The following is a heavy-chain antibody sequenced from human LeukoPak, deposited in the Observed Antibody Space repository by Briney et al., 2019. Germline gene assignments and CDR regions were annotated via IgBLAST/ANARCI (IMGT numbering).Heavy chain of an antibody. Sequence: LTGGSLRLSCAASGFTFSNYWMHWVRQAPGKGLVWVSRINSDGINTSYADSVKGRFTISRDNAKNTLNLQMNSLRAEDTAVYYCARGLGQYYDTSDNWFDPWGQGTLVTVSS. V-gene: IGHV3-74*01. CDR1: GFTFSNYW. CDR3: ARGLGQYYDTSDNWFDP. J-gene: IGHJ5*02. D-gene: IGHD3-22*01. CDR2: INSDGINT.